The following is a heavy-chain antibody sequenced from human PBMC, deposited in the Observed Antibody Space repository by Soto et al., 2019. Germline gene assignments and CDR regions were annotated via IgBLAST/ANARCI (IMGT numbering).Heavy chain of an antibody. CDR3: ARDMSPSYYYDSSGYLVDY. Sequence: ASVKVSCKASGYTFTGYYMHWVRQAPGQGLEWMGWINPNSGGTNYAQKFQGWVTMTRDTSISTAYMELSRLRSDDTAVYYCARDMSPSYYYDSSGYLVDYWGQGTLVTVS. V-gene: IGHV1-2*04. D-gene: IGHD3-22*01. CDR1: GYTFTGYY. J-gene: IGHJ4*02. CDR2: INPNSGGT.